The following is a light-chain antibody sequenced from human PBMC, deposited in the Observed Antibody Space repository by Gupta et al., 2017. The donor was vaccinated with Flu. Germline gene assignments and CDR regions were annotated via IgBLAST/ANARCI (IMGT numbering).Light chain of an antibody. Sequence: EIVLTQSPGTLSLSPGERAILSCRASQSVNGNYLAWFQQTPGQAHRLLIHDASSRATGIPDRFSGGGSGTDFTLTISRLEPEDFAVYYCQQYGSSPKTFGQGTKLEIK. V-gene: IGKV3-20*01. CDR1: QSVNGNY. J-gene: IGKJ2*01. CDR2: DAS. CDR3: QQYGSSPKT.